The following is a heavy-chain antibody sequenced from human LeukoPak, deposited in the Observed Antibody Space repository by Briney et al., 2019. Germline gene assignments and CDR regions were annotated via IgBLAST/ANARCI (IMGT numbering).Heavy chain of an antibody. Sequence: SETLSLTCTVSGGSISSYYWSWIRQPAGKELEWIGRIYASVSTIYNPSLRSRVTMSVDTSKNQFSLKLSSVTAADAAVYYCAREPLYYRFDYWGQGTLVTVSS. CDR1: GGSISSYY. D-gene: IGHD3-22*01. CDR3: AREPLYYRFDY. V-gene: IGHV4-4*07. J-gene: IGHJ4*02. CDR2: IYASVST.